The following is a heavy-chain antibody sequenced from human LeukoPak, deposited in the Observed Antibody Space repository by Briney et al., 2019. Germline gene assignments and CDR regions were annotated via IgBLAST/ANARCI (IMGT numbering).Heavy chain of an antibody. D-gene: IGHD6-19*01. V-gene: IGHV3-48*04. CDR2: ISSSGGTI. CDR3: AGYSSGWFGAFHI. CDR1: GFTFSSYS. Sequence: GGSLRLSCAASGFTFSSYSMNWVRQAPGKGLEWISYISSSGGTIYYADSVKGRFTISRDNAKNSLYLQMNSLRAEDTAVYYCAGYSSGWFGAFHIWGQGTMVTVSS. J-gene: IGHJ3*02.